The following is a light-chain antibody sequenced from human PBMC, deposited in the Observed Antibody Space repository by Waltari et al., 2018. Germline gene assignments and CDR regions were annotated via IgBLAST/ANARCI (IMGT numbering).Light chain of an antibody. CDR3: QSYDSSLSGVV. J-gene: IGLJ3*02. CDR1: NSNIGAGYG. Sequence: QSVLTQPPSVSGAPGQRVTISCTGSNSNIGAGYGVHWYQHLPGTAPKLLIYANNHAPYGVHERFSGSNSGTSATLAITGLQAEDEADYHCQSYDSSLSGVVFGGGTKLTVL. V-gene: IGLV1-40*01. CDR2: ANN.